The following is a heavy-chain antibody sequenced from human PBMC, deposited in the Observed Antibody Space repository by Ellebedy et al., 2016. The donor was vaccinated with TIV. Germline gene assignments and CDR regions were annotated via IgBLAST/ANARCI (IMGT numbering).Heavy chain of an antibody. CDR2: IDPSDSYT. V-gene: IGHV5-10-1*01. CDR3: ARHLDCSSTSCYMAVGDY. Sequence: KVSCXGSGYSFTSYWISWVRQMPGKGLEWMGRIDPSDSYTNYSPSFQGHVTISADKSISTAYLQWSSLKASDTAMYYCARHLDCSSTSCYMAVGDYWGQGTLVTVSS. CDR1: GYSFTSYW. D-gene: IGHD2-2*02. J-gene: IGHJ4*02.